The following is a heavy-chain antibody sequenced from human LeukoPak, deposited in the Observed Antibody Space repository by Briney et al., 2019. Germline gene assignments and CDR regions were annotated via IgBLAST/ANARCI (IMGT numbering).Heavy chain of an antibody. V-gene: IGHV5-51*01. Sequence: GESLKISCKGSGYSFTSYWIGWVRQMPGKGLEWMGIIYPGDSDTRSFQGQVTISADKSISTAYLQWSSLKASDTAMYYCARHGSSWLNSFDYWGQGTLVTVSS. J-gene: IGHJ4*02. CDR2: IYPGDSDT. CDR3: ARHGSSWLNSFDY. D-gene: IGHD6-13*01. CDR1: GYSFTSYW.